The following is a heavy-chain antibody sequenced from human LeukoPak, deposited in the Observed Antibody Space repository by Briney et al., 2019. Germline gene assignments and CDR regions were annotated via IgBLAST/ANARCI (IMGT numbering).Heavy chain of an antibody. D-gene: IGHD1-26*01. V-gene: IGHV3-33*01. CDR1: GFTFSSYG. CDR2: IWYDGSNK. Sequence: GPLRLSCAASGFTFSSYGMHWVRQAPGKGLEWVAVIWYDGSNKYYADSVKGRFTISRDNSKNTLYLQMNSLRAEDTAVYYCARDTVTSGSYLWGVFDYWGQGTLVTVSS. J-gene: IGHJ4*02. CDR3: ARDTVTSGSYLWGVFDY.